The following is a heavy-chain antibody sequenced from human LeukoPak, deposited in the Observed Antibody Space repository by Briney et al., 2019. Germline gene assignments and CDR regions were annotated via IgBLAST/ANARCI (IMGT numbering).Heavy chain of an antibody. CDR1: GFSLSTSGVG. Sequence: SGPTLVNPTQTLTLTCTFSGFSLSTSGVGVGWIRQPPGKALEWLALIYWNDDKRYSPSLKSRLTITKDTSKNQVVLTMTNMDPVDTATYYCAHGHLGYYDFWSGYPKATYDAFDIWGQGTMVTVSS. D-gene: IGHD3-3*01. J-gene: IGHJ3*02. V-gene: IGHV2-5*01. CDR2: IYWNDDK. CDR3: AHGHLGYYDFWSGYPKATYDAFDI.